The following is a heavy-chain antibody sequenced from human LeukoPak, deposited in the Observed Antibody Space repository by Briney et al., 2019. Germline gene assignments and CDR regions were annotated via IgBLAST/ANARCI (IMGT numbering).Heavy chain of an antibody. Sequence: GASVKVSCKASGYTFTGYYVHWVRQAPGQGLEWMGWINPNSGGTNYAQKFQGRVTMTRDTSISTAYMELSRLRSDDTAVYYCARDRNSGYSYGSPYSYYMDVWGKGTTVTVSS. D-gene: IGHD5-18*01. CDR1: GYTFTGYY. V-gene: IGHV1-2*02. J-gene: IGHJ6*03. CDR3: ARDRNSGYSYGSPYSYYMDV. CDR2: INPNSGGT.